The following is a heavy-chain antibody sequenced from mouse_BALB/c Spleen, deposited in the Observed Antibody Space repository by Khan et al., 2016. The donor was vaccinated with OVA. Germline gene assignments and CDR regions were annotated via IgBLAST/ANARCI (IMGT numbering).Heavy chain of an antibody. Sequence: EVQLKESGPSLVKPSQTLSLTCSVTGDSITTGYWNWIRKFPGNKLEYMGYIIYTGYTYYNPSLKSRISITRHTSNNQNYLQLNSVTDEDTATYYCARSTYRYAFVYWGQGTLVTVSA. V-gene: IGHV3-8*02. CDR2: IIYTGYT. CDR3: ARSTYRYAFVY. CDR1: GDSITTGY. J-gene: IGHJ3*01. D-gene: IGHD2-14*01.